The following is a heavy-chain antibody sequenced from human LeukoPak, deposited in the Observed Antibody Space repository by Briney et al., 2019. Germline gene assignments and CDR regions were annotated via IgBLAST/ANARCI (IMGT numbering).Heavy chain of an antibody. CDR3: ARGFGIVGATSFDY. CDR2: INHSGST. D-gene: IGHD1-26*01. V-gene: IGHV4-34*01. Sequence: SETLSLTCAVYGGSFSGYYWSWIRQPPGKGLEWIGEINHSGSTNYNPSLKSRVTISVGTSKNQFSLKLSSVTAADTAVYYCARGFGIVGATSFDYWGQGTLVTVSS. CDR1: GGSFSGYY. J-gene: IGHJ4*02.